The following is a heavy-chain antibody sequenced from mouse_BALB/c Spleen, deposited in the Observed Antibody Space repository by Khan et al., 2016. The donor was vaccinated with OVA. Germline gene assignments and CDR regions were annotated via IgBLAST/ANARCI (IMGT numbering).Heavy chain of an antibody. CDR1: GYSITSDYA. CDR3: SRSVTITTVVATDFDY. Sequence: EVQLQESGPGLVKPSQSLSLTCTVTGYSITSDYAWNWIRQFPGNKLEWMGYISYSGRTSYNTSLKSRISITRDTSKNHFFLQLSSVTTEDTASYYGSRSVTITTVVATDFDYWGQGTTLTVSS. CDR2: ISYSGRT. D-gene: IGHD1-1*01. V-gene: IGHV3-2*02. J-gene: IGHJ2*01.